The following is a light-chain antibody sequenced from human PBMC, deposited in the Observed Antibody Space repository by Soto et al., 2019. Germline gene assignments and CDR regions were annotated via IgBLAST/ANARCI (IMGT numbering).Light chain of an antibody. V-gene: IGKV1-39*01. Sequence: DIQLTQSPSSLSASVGDKVTITCRASQSIRSYLNWVQQKPGKAPKLLIYDASSLQTGVPSRFSGSGSGTDFTLTISRLEPEDFAVYYCQQYGSSGTFGQGTKVDIK. CDR3: QQYGSSGT. CDR2: DAS. J-gene: IGKJ1*01. CDR1: QSIRSY.